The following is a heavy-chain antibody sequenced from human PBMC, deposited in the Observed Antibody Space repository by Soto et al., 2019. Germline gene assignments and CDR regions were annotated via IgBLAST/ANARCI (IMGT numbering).Heavy chain of an antibody. CDR1: GFTFTTHG. Sequence: QAHLVESGGGVVQPGRSLRLSCAASGFTFTTHGMHWVRQAPGTRLEWVAVISYGGGLQQYTGSVKGRFTISKDNSKNMVLLQMNSLRAEDTAVYYCVSDRGYGHASVPYSWGQGTLVSVSS. V-gene: IGHV3-30*03. D-gene: IGHD5-18*01. CDR3: VSDRGYGHASVPYS. J-gene: IGHJ4*02. CDR2: ISYGGGLQ.